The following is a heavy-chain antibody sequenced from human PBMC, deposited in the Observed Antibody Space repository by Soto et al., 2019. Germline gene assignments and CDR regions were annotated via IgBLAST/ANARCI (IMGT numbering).Heavy chain of an antibody. CDR3: VKEGLAADFDS. V-gene: IGHV3-74*01. D-gene: IGHD6-13*01. CDR2: IRGDGSMT. J-gene: IGHJ4*02. Sequence: EVHLVESGGGLVQPGGSLRLSCAAPGLTFSNYWMHWVRQAPGKGLVWVSRIRGDGSMTNYADSVKGRFTISRDNAKNTLHVQMNSLRAEDTAVYYCVKEGLAADFDSWGQGTLVTVSS. CDR1: GLTFSNYW.